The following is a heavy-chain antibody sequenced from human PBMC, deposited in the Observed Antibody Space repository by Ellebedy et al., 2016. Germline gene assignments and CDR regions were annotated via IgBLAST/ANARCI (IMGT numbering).Heavy chain of an antibody. Sequence: SETLSLTXTVSGGSISSYYWSWIRQPPGKGLEWIGNIYYSGSTNYNPSLKSRVTISVDTSKNQFSLKLSSVTAADTAVYYCARRYCSGGSCYSFDYWGQGTLVTVSS. D-gene: IGHD2-15*01. CDR3: ARRYCSGGSCYSFDY. CDR1: GGSISSYY. CDR2: IYYSGST. V-gene: IGHV4-59*12. J-gene: IGHJ4*02.